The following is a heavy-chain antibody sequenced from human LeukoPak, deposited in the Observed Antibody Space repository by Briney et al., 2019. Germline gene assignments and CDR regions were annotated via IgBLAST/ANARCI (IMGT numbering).Heavy chain of an antibody. CDR2: IYPGDSDT. Sequence: GESLKISCKGSGYSFTGYWIGWVRQMPGKGLEWMGIIYPGDSDTRYSPSFQGQVTISADKSISNAYLQWSSLKASDTAMYYCPISAHVYCSSTSCYTDYWGQGTLVTVSS. J-gene: IGHJ4*02. V-gene: IGHV5-51*01. CDR3: PISAHVYCSSTSCYTDY. D-gene: IGHD2-2*02. CDR1: GYSFTGYW.